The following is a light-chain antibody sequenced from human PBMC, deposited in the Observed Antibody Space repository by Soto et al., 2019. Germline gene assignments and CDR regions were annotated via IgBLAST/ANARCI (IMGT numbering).Light chain of an antibody. CDR2: RAS. CDR3: QQYGSSPLT. J-gene: IGKJ4*01. Sequence: EIVLTQAPGTLSLSPGERATLSCRASQSVSSSFFAWYQQKPGQAPRPLIYRASTKGTGIPDRFSGRGSGKDFPFTISRLESEDFAVYFCQQYGSSPLTFGGGTTVEIK. CDR1: QSVSSSF. V-gene: IGKV3-20*01.